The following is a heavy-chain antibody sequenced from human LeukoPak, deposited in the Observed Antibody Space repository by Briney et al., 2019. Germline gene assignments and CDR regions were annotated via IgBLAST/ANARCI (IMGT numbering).Heavy chain of an antibody. V-gene: IGHV4-59*01. D-gene: IGHD2-2*01. CDR3: ARAQSTSVPYYMDV. CDR2: IYYSGST. J-gene: IGHJ6*03. CDR1: GGSISSYY. Sequence: SETLSLTCTVSGGSISSYYWSWIRQPPGKGLEWIGYIYYSGSTNYDPSLKSRVTISVDTSKNQFSLKLSSVTAADTAAYYCARAQSTSVPYYMDVWGKGTTVTVSS.